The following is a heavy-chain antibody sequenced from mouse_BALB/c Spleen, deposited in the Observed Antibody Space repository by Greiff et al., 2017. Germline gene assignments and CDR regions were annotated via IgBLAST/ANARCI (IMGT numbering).Heavy chain of an antibody. V-gene: IGHV3-2*02. Sequence: EVQLQESGPGLVKPSQSLSLTCTVTGYSITSDYAWNWIRQFPGNKLEWMGYISYSGSTSYNPSLKSRISITRDTSKNQFFLQLNSVTTEDTATYYCARWGWLPSYYAMDYWGQGTSVTVSS. CDR2: ISYSGST. J-gene: IGHJ4*01. CDR1: GYSITSDYA. D-gene: IGHD2-3*01. CDR3: ARWGWLPSYYAMDY.